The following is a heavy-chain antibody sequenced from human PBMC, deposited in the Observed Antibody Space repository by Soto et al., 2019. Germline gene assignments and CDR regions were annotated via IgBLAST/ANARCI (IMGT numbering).Heavy chain of an antibody. CDR1: GGSISSSSYY. V-gene: IGHV4-39*01. J-gene: IGHJ6*02. Sequence: SETLSLSCTVSGGSISSSSYYWGWIRQPPGKGLEWIGSIYYSGSTYYNPSLKSRVTISVDTSKNQFSLKLSSVTAADTAVYYCARTGVPGSYYYYYGMDVWGQGTTVTVSS. D-gene: IGHD1-26*01. CDR3: ARTGVPGSYYYYYGMDV. CDR2: IYYSGST.